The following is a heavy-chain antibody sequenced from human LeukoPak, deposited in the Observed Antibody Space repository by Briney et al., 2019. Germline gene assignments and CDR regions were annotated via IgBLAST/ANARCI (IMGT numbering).Heavy chain of an antibody. CDR1: GFTFSSYA. CDR2: ISGSGGST. J-gene: IGHJ4*02. D-gene: IGHD6-13*01. Sequence: GGSLRLSCAASGFTFSSYAMSWVRQAPGKGLEWVSAISGSGGSTYYADSVKGRFTISRDNSKNTLYLQMNSLRAEDTAVYYCARLPGIAAAGRSRYFDYWGQGTLVTVSS. V-gene: IGHV3-23*01. CDR3: ARLPGIAAAGRSRYFDY.